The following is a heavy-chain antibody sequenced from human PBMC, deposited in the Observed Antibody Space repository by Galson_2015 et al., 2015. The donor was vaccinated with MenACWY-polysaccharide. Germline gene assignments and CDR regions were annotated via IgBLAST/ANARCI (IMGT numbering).Heavy chain of an antibody. CDR1: GFNFSIYV. CDR3: VSVGGADN. J-gene: IGHJ4*02. V-gene: IGHV3-23*01. D-gene: IGHD3-16*01. CDR2: ISSGSDTT. Sequence: SLRLSCAASGFNFSIYVMTWVRQAPGKGLDWVSAISSGSDTTYYTDSVKGRFTISRDNSKDTVHLQMDSLRAEDTAVYDCVSVGGADNWGQGTLVTVSS.